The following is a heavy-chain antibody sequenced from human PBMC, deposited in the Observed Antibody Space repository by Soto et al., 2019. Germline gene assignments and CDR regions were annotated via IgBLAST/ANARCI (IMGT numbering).Heavy chain of an antibody. CDR2: IYSGGST. V-gene: IGHV3-53*04. CDR3: ARVSVGIQLLSNYYMDV. CDR1: GFTVSSNY. Sequence: GGSLRLSCAASGFTVSSNYMSWVRQAPGKGLEWVSVIYSGGSTYYADSVKGRFTISRHNSKNTLYLQMNSLRAEDTAVYYCARVSVGIQLLSNYYMDVWGKGTTVTVSS. D-gene: IGHD5-18*01. J-gene: IGHJ6*03.